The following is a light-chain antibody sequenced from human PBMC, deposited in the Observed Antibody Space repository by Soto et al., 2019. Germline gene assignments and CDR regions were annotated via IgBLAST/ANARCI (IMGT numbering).Light chain of an antibody. J-gene: IGKJ1*01. CDR1: QTISDW. CDR2: KAS. CDR3: LQYETYWR. V-gene: IGKV1-5*03. Sequence: DIQMTQSPSTLSASIGDRVTITCRASQTISDWLAWHQQKPGKAPKLLIYKASSLESGVPSRFSGSGSGTEFTLTISSLEPDDFATYYCLQYETYWRFGQGKKVDI.